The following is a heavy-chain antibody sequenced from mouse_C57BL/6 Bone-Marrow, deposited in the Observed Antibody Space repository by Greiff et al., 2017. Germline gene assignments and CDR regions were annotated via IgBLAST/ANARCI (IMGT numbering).Heavy chain of an antibody. J-gene: IGHJ4*01. Sequence: EVQLVESGGGLVKPGGSLKLSCAASGFTFSSYAMSWVRQTPETRLEWVATISDGGSYTYYPDNVKGRFTISRDNAKNNLYLQMSHLKSEDTAMYYCASQFITTVVAPYYYAMDYWGQGTSVTVSS. CDR3: ASQFITTVVAPYYYAMDY. D-gene: IGHD1-1*01. CDR2: ISDGGSYT. CDR1: GFTFSSYA. V-gene: IGHV5-4*01.